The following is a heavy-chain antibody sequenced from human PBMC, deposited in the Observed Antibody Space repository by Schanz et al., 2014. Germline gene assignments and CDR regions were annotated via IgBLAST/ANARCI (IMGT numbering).Heavy chain of an antibody. Sequence: QVQLVESGGGVVQPGRSLKLSCAASGFTFNDYAMHWVRQAPGKGLEWVAVISYEGSKKYYPDSVQGRFTISRDNSKNTVYLQMNSLRAEDTALYYFARDRGSAVGYQYYGMDVWGQGTTVTVSS. CDR2: ISYEGSKK. J-gene: IGHJ6*02. CDR3: ARDRGSAVGYQYYGMDV. CDR1: GFTFNDYA. D-gene: IGHD3-22*01. V-gene: IGHV3-30*04.